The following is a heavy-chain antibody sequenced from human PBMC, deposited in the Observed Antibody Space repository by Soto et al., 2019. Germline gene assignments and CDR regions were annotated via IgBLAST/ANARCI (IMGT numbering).Heavy chain of an antibody. CDR2: VSASGLNT. D-gene: IGHD3-22*01. CDR3: ARDRITMIVVNAFDI. J-gene: IGHJ3*02. V-gene: IGHV3-23*01. Sequence: PGGSLRLSCAASGFTFSTYAMAWVRQAPGKGLEWVSGVSASGLNTGYADPVKGRFYISRDNSKNTVSLHMNSLRAEDTAVYYCARDRITMIVVNAFDIWGQGTMVTVSS. CDR1: GFTFSTYA.